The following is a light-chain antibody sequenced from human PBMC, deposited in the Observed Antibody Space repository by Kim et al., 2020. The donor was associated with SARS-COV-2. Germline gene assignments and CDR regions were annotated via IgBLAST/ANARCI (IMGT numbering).Light chain of an antibody. CDR3: QQSYSITWT. CDR2: APS. CDR1: QSITMY. J-gene: IGKJ1*01. Sequence: ASSGDIATITCRASQSITMYLNWYQQKPGKAPNLLIYAPSPLQSGVSSRFSGLGSGTDFTLTISNVQPEDFATYYCQQSYSITWTFGQGTKVDI. V-gene: IGKV1-39*01.